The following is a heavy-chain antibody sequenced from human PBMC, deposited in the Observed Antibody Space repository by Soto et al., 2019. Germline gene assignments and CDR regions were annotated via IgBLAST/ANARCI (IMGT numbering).Heavy chain of an antibody. D-gene: IGHD6-13*01. CDR2: ITPFNGNT. V-gene: IGHV1-45*02. CDR3: ATGFLGGGMDY. CDR1: GYTFTYRY. Sequence: SVKVSCKASGYTFTYRYLHWVRQAPGQALEWMGWITPFNGNTNYAQKFQDRVTITRDRSMSTAYMELSSLRSEDTAMYYCATGFLGGGMDYWGQGTLVTVS. J-gene: IGHJ4*02.